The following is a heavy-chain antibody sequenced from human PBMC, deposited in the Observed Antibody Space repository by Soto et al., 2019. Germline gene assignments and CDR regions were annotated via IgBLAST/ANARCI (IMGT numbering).Heavy chain of an antibody. Sequence: ASVKVSCKSSGYTFTSYGISCVRQAPGQGLEWMGWISAYNGNTNYAQKLQGRVTMTTDTSTSTACMELRSLRSDDTAVYYCARDVGATLFDYWGQGTLVTVSS. CDR3: ARDVGATLFDY. D-gene: IGHD1-26*01. CDR2: ISAYNGNT. V-gene: IGHV1-18*01. CDR1: GYTFTSYG. J-gene: IGHJ4*02.